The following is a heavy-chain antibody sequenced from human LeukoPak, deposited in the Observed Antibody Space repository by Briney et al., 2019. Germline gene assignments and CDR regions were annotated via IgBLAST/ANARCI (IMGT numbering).Heavy chain of an antibody. D-gene: IGHD2-21*02. CDR1: GFTFNNYA. CDR2: ISGNGRST. V-gene: IGHV3-23*01. CDR3: AKPMVVTAIFPDFDY. J-gene: IGHJ4*02. Sequence: GGSLRLSCAASGFTFNNYAMSWVRQAPGKGLEWVSAISGNGRSTNYADSVKGRFTISRDNAKNTLYLRMYSLRAEDTAVYYCAKPMVVTAIFPDFDYWGQGTPVTVSS.